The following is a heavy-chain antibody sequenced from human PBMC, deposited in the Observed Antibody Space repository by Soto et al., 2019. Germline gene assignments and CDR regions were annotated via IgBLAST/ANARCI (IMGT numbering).Heavy chain of an antibody. CDR2: IIPIFGTA. CDR3: ARSRGTVVTFYYFDY. J-gene: IGHJ4*02. D-gene: IGHD2-21*02. CDR1: GGTFSSYA. V-gene: IGHV1-69*13. Sequence: GASVKVSCKASGGTFSSYAISWVRQAPGQGLEWMGGIIPIFGTANYAQKFQGRVTITADESTSTAYMELSSLRSEDTAVYYCARSRGTVVTFYYFDYWGQGTLVTVSS.